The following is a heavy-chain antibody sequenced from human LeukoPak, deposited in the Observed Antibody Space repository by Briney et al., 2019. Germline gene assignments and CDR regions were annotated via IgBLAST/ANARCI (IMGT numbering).Heavy chain of an antibody. V-gene: IGHV3-21*01. CDR2: ISSGSSYI. J-gene: IGHJ5*02. Sequence: GGSLRLSCAASGFTFSSYSMNWVRQAPGKGLEWVSSISSGSSYIYYADSVKGRFTISRDNAKNSLYLQMNSLRAEDTAVYYCARDLHQSTFGDYPRGHFAPWGQGTLVTVSS. D-gene: IGHD4-17*01. CDR3: ARDLHQSTFGDYPRGHFAP. CDR1: GFTFSSYS.